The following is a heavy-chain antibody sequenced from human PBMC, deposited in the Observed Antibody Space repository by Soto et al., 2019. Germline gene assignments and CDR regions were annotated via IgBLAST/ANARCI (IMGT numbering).Heavy chain of an antibody. CDR3: ARGGSLYWYFDL. J-gene: IGHJ2*01. D-gene: IGHD1-26*01. Sequence: QAQLVQSGAEVKKPGASVKVSCKASGYTFTSYAMRWVRQAPGQRLEWMGWINAGNGNTKYSQKFQGRVTITRDTSASTAYMELSSLRSEDTAVYYCARGGSLYWYFDLWGRGTLVTVSS. V-gene: IGHV1-3*01. CDR2: INAGNGNT. CDR1: GYTFTSYA.